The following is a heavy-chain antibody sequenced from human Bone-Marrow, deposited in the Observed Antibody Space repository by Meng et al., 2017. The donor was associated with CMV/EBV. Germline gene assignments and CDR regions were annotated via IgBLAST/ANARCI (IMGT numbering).Heavy chain of an antibody. CDR2: INPNSGGT. J-gene: IGHJ4*02. V-gene: IGHV1-2*02. Sequence: ASVKASCKASGYTFASYYIHWVRQAPGQGLEWMGWINPNSGGTNYAQKFQGRVTVTRDTSISTAYMELSRLGSDDTAMYYCASIGISEMTTIKDYWGQGTLVTVSS. CDR1: GYTFASYY. D-gene: IGHD5-24*01. CDR3: ASIGISEMTTIKDY.